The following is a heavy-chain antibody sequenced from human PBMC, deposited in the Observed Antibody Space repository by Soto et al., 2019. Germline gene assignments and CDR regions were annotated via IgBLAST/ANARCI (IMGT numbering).Heavy chain of an antibody. D-gene: IGHD5-12*01. J-gene: IGHJ4*02. CDR2: IYSGGST. Sequence: KGLEWVSVIYSGGSTYYADSVKGRFTISRDNSKNPLCLQMNSLRAEDTAVYYCARAFSGYDFITYSSFYFFDFWGQGTLV. CDR3: ARAFSGYDFITYSSFYFFDF. V-gene: IGHV3-66*01.